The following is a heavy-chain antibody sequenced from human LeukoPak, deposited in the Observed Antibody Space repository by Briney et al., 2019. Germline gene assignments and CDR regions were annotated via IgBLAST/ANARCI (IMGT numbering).Heavy chain of an antibody. J-gene: IGHJ3*02. V-gene: IGHV5-51*01. CDR2: IYPGNFDT. Sequence: GESLKISCKGSGYTFTNNWIGWVRQMPGKGLEWMGIIYPGNFDTRYGPSFQGQVTISADKSTSTAYLQWSSLKASDTAMYYCARRGDAFDIWGQGTMVTVSS. CDR1: GYTFTNNW. CDR3: ARRGDAFDI.